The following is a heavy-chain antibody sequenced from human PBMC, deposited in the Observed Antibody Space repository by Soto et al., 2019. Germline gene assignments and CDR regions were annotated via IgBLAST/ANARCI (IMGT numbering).Heavy chain of an antibody. CDR1: GYAFTWFN. Sequence: ASVKVSCKASGYAFTWFNIHWVRQAPGQGLEWMGIINPSGGSTSYAQKFQGRVTMTRDTSTSTVYMELSSLRSEDTAVYYCASRPMAAAFDIWGQGTMVTVSS. D-gene: IGHD3-10*01. CDR2: INPSGGST. V-gene: IGHV1-46*03. J-gene: IGHJ3*02. CDR3: ASRPMAAAFDI.